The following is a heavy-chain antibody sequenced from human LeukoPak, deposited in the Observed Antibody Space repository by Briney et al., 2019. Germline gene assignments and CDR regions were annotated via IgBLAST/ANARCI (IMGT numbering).Heavy chain of an antibody. CDR1: RSTLTGYG. J-gene: IGHJ4*02. D-gene: IGHD3-10*01. CDR2: IRFDGSDK. CDR3: LPLYYCGGGFYFDY. Sequence: GGSLRLSCAASRSTLTGYGMHWVRQAPGKGLEWVTFIRFDGSDKKYADSVKGRFTISRDNSKNTLYLQMNSLRAEDTAATPRLPLYYCGGGFYFDYWGQGTLVTVSS. V-gene: IGHV3-30*02.